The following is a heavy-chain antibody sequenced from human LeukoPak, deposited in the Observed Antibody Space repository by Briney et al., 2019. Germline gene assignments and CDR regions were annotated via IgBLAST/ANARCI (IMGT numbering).Heavy chain of an antibody. D-gene: IGHD3-10*01. V-gene: IGHV1-8*01. CDR2: MNPNSGNT. CDR3: ARGGYYGSGNDFRFDP. J-gene: IGHJ5*02. Sequence: ASVKVSCKASRYTFTSYDINWVRQATGQGLEWMGWMNPNSGNTGYAQKFQGRVTMTRNTSISTAYMELSSLRSEDTAVYYCARGGYYGSGNDFRFDPWGQGTLVTVSS. CDR1: RYTFTSYD.